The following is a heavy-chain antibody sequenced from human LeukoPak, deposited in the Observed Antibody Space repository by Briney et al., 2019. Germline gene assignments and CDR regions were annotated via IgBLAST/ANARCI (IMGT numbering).Heavy chain of an antibody. J-gene: IGHJ5*02. V-gene: IGHV4-59*01. D-gene: IGHD6-19*01. CDR2: IYYSGST. CDR1: GGSIGSYY. CDR3: ARGPSIAVAARPNWFDP. Sequence: SETLSLTCTVSGGSIGSYYWSWIRQPPGKGLEWIGYIYYSGSTNYNPSLKSRVTISVDTSKNQFSLKLSSVTAADTAVYYCARGPSIAVAARPNWFDPWGQGTLVTVSS.